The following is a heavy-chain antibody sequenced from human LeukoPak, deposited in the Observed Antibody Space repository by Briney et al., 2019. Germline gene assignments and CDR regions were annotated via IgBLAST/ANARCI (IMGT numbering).Heavy chain of an antibody. Sequence: SGTLSLTCGVSGGSISNTNWWSWVRQPPGQCPEWIGEISLTGLTHYNPSLESRVTVSLDKSKNQLSLNLTSVTAADTAVYYCSRENGAFSPFGYWGQGTLVTVLS. CDR1: GGSISNTNW. D-gene: IGHD2-8*01. V-gene: IGHV4-4*02. CDR3: SRENGAFSPFGY. J-gene: IGHJ4*02. CDR2: ISLTGLT.